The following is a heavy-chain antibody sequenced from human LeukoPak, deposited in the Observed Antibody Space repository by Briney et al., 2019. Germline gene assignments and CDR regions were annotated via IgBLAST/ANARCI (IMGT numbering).Heavy chain of an antibody. V-gene: IGHV3-48*04. D-gene: IGHD3-10*01. CDR3: ARIDYYGSGSYNY. CDR2: ISSSSSTI. Sequence: GGSLRLSCAASGYTFSNYNMNWVRQAPGKGLEWVSYISSSSSTIYYADSVKGRFTISRDNAKNSLYLHMNSLRAEDTAVYYCARIDYYGSGSYNYWGQGTLVTVSS. J-gene: IGHJ4*02. CDR1: GYTFSNYN.